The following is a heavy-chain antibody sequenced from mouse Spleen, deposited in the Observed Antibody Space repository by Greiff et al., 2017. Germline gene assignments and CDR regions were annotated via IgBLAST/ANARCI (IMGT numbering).Heavy chain of an antibody. D-gene: IGHD2-4*01. J-gene: IGHJ3*01. Sequence: QVQLKESGPELVKPGASVRISCKASGYTFTSYYIHWVKQRPGQGLEWIGWIYPGNVNTKYNEKFKGKATLTADKSSSTAYMQLSSLTSEDSAVYFCARGGDYDRGAWFAYWGQGTLVTVSA. CDR1: GYTFTSYY. V-gene: IGHV1S56*01. CDR3: ARGGDYDRGAWFAY. CDR2: IYPGNVNT.